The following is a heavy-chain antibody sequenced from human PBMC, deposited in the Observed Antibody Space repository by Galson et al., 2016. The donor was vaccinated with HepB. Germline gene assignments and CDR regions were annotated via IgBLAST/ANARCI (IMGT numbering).Heavy chain of an antibody. J-gene: IGHJ4*01. CDR3: AKDSSPFRKQPLIQYYFDS. Sequence: SLRLSCAASGFTFSNYGMHWVRQAPGKGLEWVAVISYDGTNKYYADSVKGRFTISRDNSKNTLYLQVNSLRAEDTAVFYCAKDSSPFRKQPLIQYYFDSRGLGTLVTVSS. CDR1: GFTFSNYG. D-gene: IGHD5-18*01. CDR2: ISYDGTNK. V-gene: IGHV3-30*05.